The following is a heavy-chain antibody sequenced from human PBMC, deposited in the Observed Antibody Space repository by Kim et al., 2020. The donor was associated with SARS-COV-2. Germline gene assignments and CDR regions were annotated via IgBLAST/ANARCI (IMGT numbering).Heavy chain of an antibody. D-gene: IGHD3-10*01. Sequence: SETLSLTCTVSGGSISSYYWSWIRQPPGKGLEWIGYIYYSGSTNYNPSPKSRVTISANKSKNKSSLKLISVPTVETTVVYYAAGLVGGDAFGSGSNYWF. CDR1: GGSISSYY. CDR3: AAGLVGGDAFGSGSNYWF. CDR2: IYYSGST. J-gene: IGHJ5*01. V-gene: IGHV4-59*08.